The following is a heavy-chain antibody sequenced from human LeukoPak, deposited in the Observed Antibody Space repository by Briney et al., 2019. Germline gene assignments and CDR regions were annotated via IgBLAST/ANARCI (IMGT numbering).Heavy chain of an antibody. CDR1: GFTFSGGA. V-gene: IGHV3-73*01. Sequence: RTGGSLTLSCAASGFTFSGGAMHWVRQAAGKGLEWVGRMRSKANSYATAYAASVKGRFTISRDDSKTTAYLQMNRLKTEDTAVYYCTRLYTRGNTAMVTRYYYYGMDVRGQGTTVTVSS. CDR3: TRLYTRGNTAMVTRYYYYGMDV. J-gene: IGHJ6*02. D-gene: IGHD5-18*01. CDR2: MRSKANSYAT.